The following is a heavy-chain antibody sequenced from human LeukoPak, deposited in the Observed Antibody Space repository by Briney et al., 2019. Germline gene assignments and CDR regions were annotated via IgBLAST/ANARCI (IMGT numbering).Heavy chain of an antibody. CDR1: GGSISGSGYY. D-gene: IGHD6-19*01. V-gene: IGHV4-39*01. CDR2: IYYTGST. Sequence: PSETLSLTCSVSGGSISGSGYYWAWIRQPPGKGLEWIGSIYYTGSTHYNSSLKSRVTMSVDTSKNQFSLKLSSVTAADTAVYYCARQVRSSGWYPDYWGQGTLVTVSS. CDR3: ARQVRSSGWYPDY. J-gene: IGHJ4*02.